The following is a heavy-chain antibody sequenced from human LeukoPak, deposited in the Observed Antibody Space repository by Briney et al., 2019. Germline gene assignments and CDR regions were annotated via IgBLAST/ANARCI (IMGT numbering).Heavy chain of an antibody. D-gene: IGHD6-13*01. CDR3: ARDGVAAAHLFDP. CDR2: INPSGGSS. Sequence: ASVKVSCKASGYTFTSYYMHWVRQAPGQGLEWMGIINPSGGSSSYAQKFQGRVTMTRDTSTSTVYMELSSLRSEDTAVYYCARDGVAAAHLFDPWGQGTLVTVSS. V-gene: IGHV1-46*01. J-gene: IGHJ5*02. CDR1: GYTFTSYY.